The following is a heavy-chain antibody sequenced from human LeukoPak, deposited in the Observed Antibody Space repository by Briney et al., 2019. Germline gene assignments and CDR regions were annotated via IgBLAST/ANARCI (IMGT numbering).Heavy chain of an antibody. CDR1: GGSFSGYY. V-gene: IGHV4-34*01. CDR2: INHSGST. Sequence: NPSETLSLTCAVYGGSFSGYYWSWIRQPPGKGLEWIGEINHSGSTNYNLSLKSRVTISVDTSKNQFSLKLSSVTAADTAVYYCARGEQLVAVFDYWGQGTLVTVSS. CDR3: ARGEQLVAVFDY. J-gene: IGHJ4*02. D-gene: IGHD6-6*01.